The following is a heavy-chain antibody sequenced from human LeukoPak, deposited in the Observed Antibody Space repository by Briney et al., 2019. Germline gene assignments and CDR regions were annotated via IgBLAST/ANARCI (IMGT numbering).Heavy chain of an antibody. CDR2: ISDGGDT. CDR1: GGSITSGTYF. CDR3: ARDLGGSRDY. Sequence: SETLSLTCSVSGGSITSGTYFWGWIRQAPGKGLEWIATISDGGDTYYNPSLKSRGFISIDTSRNQFSLKLSSVTAADTAVYYCARDLGGSRDYWGQGTLVTVS. V-gene: IGHV4-39*07. J-gene: IGHJ4*02. D-gene: IGHD1-26*01.